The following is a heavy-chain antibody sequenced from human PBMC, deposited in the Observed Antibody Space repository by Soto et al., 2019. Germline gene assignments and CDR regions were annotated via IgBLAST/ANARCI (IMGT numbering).Heavy chain of an antibody. V-gene: IGHV3-30-3*01. Sequence: GGSLRLSCAASGFTFSSYAMHWVRQAPGKGLEWVAVISYDGSNKYYADSVKGRFTIPRDNSKNTLYLQMNSLRAEDTAVYYCARSDYGDQPHFDYWGQGTLVTVSS. CDR3: ARSDYGDQPHFDY. CDR1: GFTFSSYA. CDR2: ISYDGSNK. D-gene: IGHD4-17*01. J-gene: IGHJ4*02.